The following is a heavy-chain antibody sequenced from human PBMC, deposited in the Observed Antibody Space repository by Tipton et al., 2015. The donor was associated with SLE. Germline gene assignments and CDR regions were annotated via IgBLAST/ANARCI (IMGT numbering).Heavy chain of an antibody. CDR1: GGSITTGPYY. J-gene: IGHJ4*02. CDR3: ARGVTIFGVVIIGGGYFDY. Sequence: TLSLTCTVSGGSITTGPYYWGWIRQPPGKGLEWIGSVYYSGNTYYNPSLKSRFTMSFNTSKNQFSLKLTSVTAADTAVYYCARGVTIFGVVIIGGGYFDYWGQGTLVTVSS. V-gene: IGHV4-39*07. CDR2: VYYSGNT. D-gene: IGHD3-3*01.